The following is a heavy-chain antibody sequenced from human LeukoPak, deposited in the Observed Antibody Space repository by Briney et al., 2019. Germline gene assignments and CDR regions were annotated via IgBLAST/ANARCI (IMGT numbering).Heavy chain of an antibody. CDR1: GGSFSGYY. Sequence: PSETLSLTCAVYGGSFSGYYWSWIRQPPGKGLEWIGEINHSGSTNYNPSLKSRVTISVDTSKNQFYLKLTSVTAADTAVYYCARLDSGYGKYYFDYWGQGTLVTVSS. J-gene: IGHJ4*02. D-gene: IGHD5-12*01. CDR2: INHSGST. CDR3: ARLDSGYGKYYFDY. V-gene: IGHV4-34*01.